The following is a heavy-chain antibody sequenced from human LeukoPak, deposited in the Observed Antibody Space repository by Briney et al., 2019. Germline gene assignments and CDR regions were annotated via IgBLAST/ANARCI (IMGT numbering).Heavy chain of an antibody. CDR2: IYSDGST. J-gene: IGHJ4*02. CDR3: ARGGWSLDY. V-gene: IGHV4-59*01. CDR1: GGSISNYY. Sequence: HPSETLSLTCTVPGGSISNYYRSWLRQPPGKGLEWIGYIYSDGSTNYNPSLRSRVTISVDTSKNQFSLMLSSVTAADTAVYYCARGGWSLDYWGQGTLVTVSS. D-gene: IGHD6-19*01.